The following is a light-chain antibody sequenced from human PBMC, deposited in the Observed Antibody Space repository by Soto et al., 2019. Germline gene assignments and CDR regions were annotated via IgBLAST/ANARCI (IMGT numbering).Light chain of an antibody. CDR3: QQTLSFPPT. CDR2: TAS. J-gene: IGKJ1*01. V-gene: IGKV1-12*01. CDR1: QAIDSW. Sequence: IQMTQSPSTLSASVGDRVTITCRASQAIDSWLAWYQQKPGEAPKLLIYTASSLHSGVPPRFSGSGSGTDFTPTISSRQPEDFATYYCQQTLSFPPTFGQGTKVDIK.